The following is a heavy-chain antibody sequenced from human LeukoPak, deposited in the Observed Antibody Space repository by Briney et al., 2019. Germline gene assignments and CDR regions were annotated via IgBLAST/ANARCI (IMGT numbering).Heavy chain of an antibody. CDR1: GFTFSSYG. J-gene: IGHJ6*03. CDR2: IRYDGSNK. CDR3: AKDPAAITAPDYYYYYYMDV. V-gene: IGHV3-30*02. Sequence: GGSLRLSCAASGFTFSSYGMHWVRQAPGKGLEWVAFIRYDGSNKYYADSVKGRFTISRDNSKNTLYLQMNSLRAEDTAVYYCAKDPAAITAPDYYYYYYMDVWGKGNTVTVSS. D-gene: IGHD2-2*01.